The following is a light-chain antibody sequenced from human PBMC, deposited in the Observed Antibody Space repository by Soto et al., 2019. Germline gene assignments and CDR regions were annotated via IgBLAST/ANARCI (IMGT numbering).Light chain of an antibody. V-gene: IGLV2-11*01. J-gene: IGLJ1*01. Sequence: QSVLTQPRSVSGSPGQSVTISCTGTSSDIGDYDYVSWYQQHPGKAPKLMMYDVSKRPSGVPDRFSGSKSGNTASLTISGLQADDEADYYCSYAGIYTYVFGTGTKLTVL. CDR1: SSDIGDYDY. CDR2: DVS. CDR3: CSYAGIYTYV.